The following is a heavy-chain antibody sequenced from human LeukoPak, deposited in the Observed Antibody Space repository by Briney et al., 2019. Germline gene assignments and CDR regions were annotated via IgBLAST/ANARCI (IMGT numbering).Heavy chain of an antibody. V-gene: IGHV1-2*02. J-gene: IGHJ4*02. CDR1: GYTFTDHY. Sequence: ASVKVSCKSLGYTFTDHYFHWLRQAPGQGLEWMGWIHPGRGDTNYAQKFQGRVSLTRDTSISTAYMELSRLTSDDTAVYYCARDHNWGPDYWGQGTLVSVSS. D-gene: IGHD7-27*01. CDR3: ARDHNWGPDY. CDR2: IHPGRGDT.